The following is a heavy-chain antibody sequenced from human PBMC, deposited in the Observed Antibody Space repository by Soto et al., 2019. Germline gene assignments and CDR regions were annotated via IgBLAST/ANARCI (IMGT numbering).Heavy chain of an antibody. CDR3: AKAAGLSITARLQVY. J-gene: IGHJ4*02. V-gene: IGHV3-23*01. CDR1: GFTFSNYA. CDR2: IGGSGDTT. D-gene: IGHD6-6*01. Sequence: EVRLLESGGDLVQPGGSLRLSCAASGFTFSNYAMNWVRQAPGKGLEWVSGIGGSGDTTYYADSVRGRFTISRDNSKNTLYLQMNSLRAEDTAVYYCAKAAGLSITARLQVYWGQGTLVTVSS.